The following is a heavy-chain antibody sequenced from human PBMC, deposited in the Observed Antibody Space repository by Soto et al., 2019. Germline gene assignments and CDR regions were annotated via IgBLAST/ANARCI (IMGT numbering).Heavy chain of an antibody. D-gene: IGHD3-10*01. CDR3: ARQRGSGSYYNVYDYFDY. V-gene: IGHV4-39*01. CDR2: IYYSGST. J-gene: IGHJ4*02. CDR1: GGSISSSSYY. Sequence: SETLSLTCTVSGGSISSSSYYWGWIRQPPGKGLEWIGSIYYSGSTYYNPSLKSRVTISVDTSKNQFSLKLSSVTAADTAVYYCARQRGSGSYYNVYDYFDYWGQGTLVTVSS.